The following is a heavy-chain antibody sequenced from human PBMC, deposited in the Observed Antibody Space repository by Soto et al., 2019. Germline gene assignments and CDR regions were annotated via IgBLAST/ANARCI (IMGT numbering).Heavy chain of an antibody. J-gene: IGHJ4*02. CDR3: ARCMGFDGSGYAFFDS. V-gene: IGHV3-21*01. CDR1: GFTFSGHT. CDR2: VSRSSSYI. Sequence: EVQLVESGGGLVNPGGSLRLSCASSGFTFSGHTINWVRQAPGKGLEWVSSVSRSSSYIYYADSVKGRFTVSRDDAEKSLYLQMNSLRAEDTAIYYCARCMGFDGSGYAFFDSWGQGTQVTVSS. D-gene: IGHD3-10*01.